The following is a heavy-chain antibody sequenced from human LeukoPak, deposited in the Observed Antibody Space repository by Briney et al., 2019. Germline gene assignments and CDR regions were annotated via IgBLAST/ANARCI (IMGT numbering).Heavy chain of an antibody. J-gene: IGHJ6*03. D-gene: IGHD5-12*01. CDR3: ARGGGYDLNYYYYMDV. V-gene: IGHV3-64*01. Sequence: GGSLRLSCAASGFTFSSNAMHWVRQAPGKGLEYVSAISSNGDSTYYANSVKGRFTISRDNSKNTLYLQMGSLRAEDMAVYYCARGGGYDLNYYYYMDVWGKGTTVTVSS. CDR2: ISSNGDST. CDR1: GFTFSSNA.